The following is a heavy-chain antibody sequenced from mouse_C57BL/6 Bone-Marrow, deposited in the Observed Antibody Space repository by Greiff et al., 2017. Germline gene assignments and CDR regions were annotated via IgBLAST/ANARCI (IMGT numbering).Heavy chain of an antibody. Sequence: EVMLVESGGGLVQPGGSLKLSCAASGFTFSDYYMYWVRQTPGKRLEWVAYISNGGGSTYYPDTVKGRFTISRDNAKNTLYLQMSRLKSEDTAMYYCARQRTCYSDWYFDVWGTGTTVTVSS. CDR3: ARQRTCYSDWYFDV. D-gene: IGHD2-12*01. V-gene: IGHV5-12*01. CDR1: GFTFSDYY. CDR2: ISNGGGST. J-gene: IGHJ1*03.